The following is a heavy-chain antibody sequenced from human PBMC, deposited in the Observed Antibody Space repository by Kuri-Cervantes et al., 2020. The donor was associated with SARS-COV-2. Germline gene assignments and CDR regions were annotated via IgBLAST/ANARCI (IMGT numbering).Heavy chain of an antibody. CDR2: INPNSGGT. V-gene: IGHV1-2*04. CDR1: GYTFTGYY. D-gene: IGHD5-18*01. CDR3: ARGLDTAMAYYFDY. Sequence: ASVKVSCKASGYTFTGYYMHWVRQAPGQGLEWMGWINPNSGGTNYARKFQGWVTMTRDTSISTAYMELSRLRSDDTAAYYCARGLDTAMAYYFDYWGQGTLVTVSS. J-gene: IGHJ4*02.